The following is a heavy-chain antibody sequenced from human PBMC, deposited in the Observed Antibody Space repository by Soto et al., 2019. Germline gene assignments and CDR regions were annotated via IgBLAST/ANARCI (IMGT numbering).Heavy chain of an antibody. J-gene: IGHJ6*02. V-gene: IGHV3-33*01. CDR1: GFTFSSYG. D-gene: IGHD6-19*01. CDR2: IWYDGSNK. Sequence: QVQLVESGGGVVQPGRSLRLSCAASGFTFSSYGMHWVRQAPGKGLEWVAVIWYDGSNKYYADSVKGRFTISRDNSKNTLYLQMNSLRAEDTAVYYCARGQYSSGWYRGGDYYGMDVWGQGTTVTVSS. CDR3: ARGQYSSGWYRGGDYYGMDV.